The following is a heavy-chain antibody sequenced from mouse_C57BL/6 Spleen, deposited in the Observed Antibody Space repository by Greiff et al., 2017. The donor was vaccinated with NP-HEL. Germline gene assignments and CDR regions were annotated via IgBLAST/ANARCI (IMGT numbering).Heavy chain of an antibody. CDR2: ISNLAYSI. CDR1: GFTFSDYG. J-gene: IGHJ1*03. D-gene: IGHD1-1*01. V-gene: IGHV5-15*01. Sequence: EVKLMESGGGLVQPGGSLKLSCAASGFTFSDYGMAWVRQAPRKGPEWVAFISNLAYSIYYADTVTGRFTISRENAKNTLYLEMSSLRSEDTAMYYCARQRAYGSSPYWYFDVWGTGTTVTVSS. CDR3: ARQRAYGSSPYWYFDV.